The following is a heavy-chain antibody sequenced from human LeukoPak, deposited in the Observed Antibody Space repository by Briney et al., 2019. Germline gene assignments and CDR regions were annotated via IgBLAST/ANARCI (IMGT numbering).Heavy chain of an antibody. D-gene: IGHD2-21*01. V-gene: IGHV3-48*02. CDR2: ISTTGTTI. CDR1: GFTFSAYH. J-gene: IGHJ4*02. CDR3: ARVWQDYSGVDY. Sequence: GGSLRLSCAASGFTFSAYHINWVRQAPGKGLEWISYISTTGTTIRYADSVKGRFAISRDNAKSSLYLQMNSLRDEDTAVYYCARVWQDYSGVDYWGQGTLVTVSS.